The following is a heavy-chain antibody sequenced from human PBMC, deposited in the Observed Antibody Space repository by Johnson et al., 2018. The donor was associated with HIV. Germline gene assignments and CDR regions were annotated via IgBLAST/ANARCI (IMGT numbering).Heavy chain of an antibody. D-gene: IGHD3-22*01. CDR2: INWNGGST. CDR3: ARGFVRITMILVADAFDI. CDR1: GFTFSSYA. V-gene: IGHV3-20*04. Sequence: VQLVESGGGVVQPGGSLRLSCAASGFTFSSYAMSWVRQGPGKGLEWVSGINWNGGSTGYADSVKGRFTISRDNTKNSLYLQMNSLRAEDTALYYFARGFVRITMILVADAFDIWRQGTMVTVSS. J-gene: IGHJ3*02.